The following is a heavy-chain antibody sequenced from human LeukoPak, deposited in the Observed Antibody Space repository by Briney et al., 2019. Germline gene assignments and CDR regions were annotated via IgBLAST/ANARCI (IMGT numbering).Heavy chain of an antibody. CDR1: GGTFSSYA. CDR2: IIPIFGTA. CDR3: ASRKTRSSTSCYFY. J-gene: IGHJ4*02. Sequence: ASVKVSCKASGGTFSSYAISWVRQAPGQGLEWMGGIIPIFGTANYAQKFQGRVTITAGESTSTAYMELSSLRSEDTAVYYCASRKTRSSTSCYFYWGQGTLVTVSS. D-gene: IGHD2-2*01. V-gene: IGHV1-69*13.